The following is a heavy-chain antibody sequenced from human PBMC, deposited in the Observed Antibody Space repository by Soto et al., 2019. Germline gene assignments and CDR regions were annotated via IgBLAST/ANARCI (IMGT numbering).Heavy chain of an antibody. D-gene: IGHD1-1*01. CDR2: IIPMTGTP. V-gene: IGHV1-69*01. CDR3: ARVPIFPGATSWLDP. J-gene: IGHJ5*02. CDR1: GGSFSSFS. Sequence: QVQLVQSGAEVKTPGSSVEVSCKASGGSFSSFSITWVRQVPGHGLEWMGGIIPMTGTPNYAEKFQGRLTLTADGSTRTAYLVLSSLKSEDTAVYYCARVPIFPGATSWLDPWGQGTVVIVTS.